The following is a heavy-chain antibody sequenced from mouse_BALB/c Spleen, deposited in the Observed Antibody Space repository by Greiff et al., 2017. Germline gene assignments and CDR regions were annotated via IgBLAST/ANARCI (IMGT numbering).Heavy chain of an antibody. Sequence: EVKLVESGGGLVKPGGSLKLSCAASGFTFSSYGMSWVRQTPDKRLEWVATISSGGSYTYYPDSVKGRFTISRDNAKNTLYLQMSSLKSEDTAMYYCARRDDYDYFDYWGQGTTLTVSS. J-gene: IGHJ2*01. D-gene: IGHD2-4*01. V-gene: IGHV5-6*03. CDR2: ISSGGSYT. CDR1: GFTFSSYG. CDR3: ARRDDYDYFDY.